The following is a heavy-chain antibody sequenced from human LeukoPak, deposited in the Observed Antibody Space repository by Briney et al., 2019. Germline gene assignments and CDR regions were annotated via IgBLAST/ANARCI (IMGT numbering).Heavy chain of an antibody. CDR2: IYSGGST. CDR1: GFSVINNY. CDR3: ARGASGYGVFDI. D-gene: IGHD2-8*01. J-gene: IGHJ3*02. Sequence: GGSLRLSCAASGFSVINNYMNWVRQAPGKGLEWVSVIYSGGSTYYADSVKGRFTISRDNSKNTLYLQMNSLRAEDTAVYYCARGASGYGVFDIWGQGTMVTVSS. V-gene: IGHV3-66*01.